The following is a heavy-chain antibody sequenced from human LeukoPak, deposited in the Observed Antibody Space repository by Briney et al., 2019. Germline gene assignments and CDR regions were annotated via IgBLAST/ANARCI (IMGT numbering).Heavy chain of an antibody. J-gene: IGHJ4*02. D-gene: IGHD3-3*01. Sequence: PGGSLRLSCAASGFTFSSYAVSWVRQAPGKGLEWVSAISGSGGSTYYADSVKGRFTISRDNSKNTLYLQMNSLRAEDTAVYYCAKGVVRFLEWSPPDYWGQGTLVTVSS. CDR1: GFTFSSYA. V-gene: IGHV3-23*01. CDR3: AKGVVRFLEWSPPDY. CDR2: ISGSGGST.